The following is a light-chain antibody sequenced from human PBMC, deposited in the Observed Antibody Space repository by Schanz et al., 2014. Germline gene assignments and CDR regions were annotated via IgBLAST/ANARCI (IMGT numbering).Light chain of an antibody. CDR2: TNN. V-gene: IGLV1-44*01. CDR1: ISNIGSNT. Sequence: QSVLTQPPSASGTPGQTVTISCSGDISNIGSNTVNWYQQLPGTAPKLLIYTNNQRPSGVPDRFSGSKSGTSASLAISGLQSDDEADYYCCSYAGSFTWVFGGGTKLTVL. CDR3: CSYAGSFTWV. J-gene: IGLJ3*02.